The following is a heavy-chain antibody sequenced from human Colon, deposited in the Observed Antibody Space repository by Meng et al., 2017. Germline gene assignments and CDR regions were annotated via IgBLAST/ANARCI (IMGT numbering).Heavy chain of an antibody. CDR3: ARNPVIPDARTFDF. D-gene: IGHD2-2*01. V-gene: IGHV4-30-4*01. J-gene: IGHJ4*02. CDR2: IHSSGNT. CDR1: NGSINSADYY. Sequence: QVQLQESGPGRVKPSQTLSLTCTISNGSINSADYYWNWIRQPPGKGPEWLGYIHSSGNTYYTPSLKSRLAMSLDTSKNQFSLRLTSVTAADTAVYYCARNPVIPDARTFDFWGQGALVPSPQ.